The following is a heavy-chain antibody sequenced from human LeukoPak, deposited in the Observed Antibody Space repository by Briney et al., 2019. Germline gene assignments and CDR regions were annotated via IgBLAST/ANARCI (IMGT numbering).Heavy chain of an antibody. J-gene: IGHJ4*02. Sequence: GGSLRLSCAASGFTFSSYAMSLVRQAPGKGLELVSAISGSGGSTYYADSVKGRFTISRDNFKKTLYLQMNSLRAEDMAVYYCAKDKTHDFWSGAFFDYWGQGTLVTVSS. CDR1: GFTFSSYA. D-gene: IGHD3-3*01. CDR3: AKDKTHDFWSGAFFDY. CDR2: ISGSGGST. V-gene: IGHV3-23*01.